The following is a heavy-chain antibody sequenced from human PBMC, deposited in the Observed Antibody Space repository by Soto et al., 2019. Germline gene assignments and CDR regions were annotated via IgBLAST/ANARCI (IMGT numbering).Heavy chain of an antibody. CDR1: GGSISSGGYY. CDR2: IYYSGST. J-gene: IGHJ6*02. V-gene: IGHV4-31*03. Sequence: SETLSLTCTVSGGSISSGGYYWSWIRQHPGKGLEWIGYIYYSGSTYYNPSLKSRVTISVDTSKNQFSLKLSSVTAADTAVYYCARDLPGNCGGDCRNLHYGMDVWGQGNTVTVSS. D-gene: IGHD2-21*02. CDR3: ARDLPGNCGGDCRNLHYGMDV.